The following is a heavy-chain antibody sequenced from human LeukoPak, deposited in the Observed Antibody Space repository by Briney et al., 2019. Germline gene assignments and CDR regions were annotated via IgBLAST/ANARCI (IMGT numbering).Heavy chain of an antibody. V-gene: IGHV3-23*01. D-gene: IGHD3-10*01. CDR2: ISNSAVST. Sequence: GGSLRLPCAASGFTFSSYALTWVRQAPGKGLEWVSDISNSAVSTYYAQSVKGRFTISGDNSKNTLYLQMNRLRPEDTAIYFCAKNSRGSNYGPFDHWGQGTLVTVSS. CDR1: GFTFSSYA. J-gene: IGHJ4*02. CDR3: AKNSRGSNYGPFDH.